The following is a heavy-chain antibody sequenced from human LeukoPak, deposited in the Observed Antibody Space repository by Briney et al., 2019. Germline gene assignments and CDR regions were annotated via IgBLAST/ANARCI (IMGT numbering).Heavy chain of an antibody. Sequence: GASVKVSCKASGYTFTSYAMHWVRQAPGQRLEWMGWINAGNGNTKYSQKFQGRVTITRDTSASTAYMGLSSLRSEDTAVYYCARDSGSCYDCRYFDLWGRGTLVTVSS. D-gene: IGHD2-15*01. CDR1: GYTFTSYA. CDR3: ARDSGSCYDCRYFDL. V-gene: IGHV1-3*01. CDR2: INAGNGNT. J-gene: IGHJ2*01.